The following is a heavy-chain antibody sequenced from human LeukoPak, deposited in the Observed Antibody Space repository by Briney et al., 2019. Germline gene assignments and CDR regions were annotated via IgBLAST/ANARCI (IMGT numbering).Heavy chain of an antibody. Sequence: SETLSLTCTVSGGSISSGSYYWSWIRQPAGKGLEWIGRIYTSGSTNYNPSLKSRVTISVDTSKNQFSLKLSSVTAADTAVYYCARDQGAYYGSGIGFDYWGQGTLVTVSS. V-gene: IGHV4-61*02. CDR2: IYTSGST. CDR3: ARDQGAYYGSGIGFDY. J-gene: IGHJ4*02. D-gene: IGHD3-10*01. CDR1: GGSISSGSYY.